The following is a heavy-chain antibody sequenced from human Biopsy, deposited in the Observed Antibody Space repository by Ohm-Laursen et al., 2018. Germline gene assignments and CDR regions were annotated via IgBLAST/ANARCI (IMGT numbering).Heavy chain of an antibody. CDR3: ARHSLDDFWSGAHYYFDY. CDR1: GGSIISYY. D-gene: IGHD3-3*01. CDR2: VYNGGIT. J-gene: IGHJ4*02. V-gene: IGHV4-59*08. Sequence: PGTLSLTCSVSGGSIISYYWTWIRQPPGKGLEWIGHVYNGGITNYNPSLKSRVTISKDTSKNQFHLRLTSMSASDTAVYYCARHSLDDFWSGAHYYFDYWGLGTLVTVSS.